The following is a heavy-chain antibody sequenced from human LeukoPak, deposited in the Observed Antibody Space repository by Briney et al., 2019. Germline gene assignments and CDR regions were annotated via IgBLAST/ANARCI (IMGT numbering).Heavy chain of an antibody. CDR1: GGSFSGYY. V-gene: IGHV4-34*01. J-gene: IGHJ4*02. CDR3: ARTYYYDSSGPYY. Sequence: PSETLSLTCGVYGGSFSGYYWSWIRQPPGKGLEWIGEINHSRSTNYNPSLKSRVTISVDPSKNQFSLKLSSVTAADTAVYYCARTYYYDSSGPYYWGQGTLVTVSS. D-gene: IGHD3-22*01. CDR2: INHSRST.